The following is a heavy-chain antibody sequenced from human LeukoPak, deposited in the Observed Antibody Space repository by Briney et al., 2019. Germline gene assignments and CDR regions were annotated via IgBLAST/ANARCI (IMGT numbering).Heavy chain of an antibody. CDR1: GGSISSSSYY. CDR2: IYYSGST. D-gene: IGHD3-16*02. V-gene: IGHV4-39*07. Sequence: SETLSLTCTVSGGSISSSSYYWGWIRQPPGKGLEWIGSIYYSGSTYYNPSLKSRVTISVDTSKNQFSLKLSPVTAADTAVYYCARRSAGDYVWGSYRRYNWFDPWGQGTLVTVSS. CDR3: ARRSAGDYVWGSYRRYNWFDP. J-gene: IGHJ5*02.